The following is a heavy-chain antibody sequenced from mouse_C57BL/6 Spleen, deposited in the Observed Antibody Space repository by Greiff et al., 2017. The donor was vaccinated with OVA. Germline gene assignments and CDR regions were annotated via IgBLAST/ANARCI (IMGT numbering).Heavy chain of an antibody. J-gene: IGHJ4*01. CDR2: INPSNGGT. D-gene: IGHD1-1*01. V-gene: IGHV1-53*01. CDR3: ARSGANYYAMEY. Sequence: VQLQQSGTELVKPGASVKLSCKASGYTFTSYWMHWVKQRPGQGLEWIGNINPSNGGTNYNEKFKSKATLTVDKSSSTAYMQLSSLTSEDSAVYYCARSGANYYAMEYWGQGTSVTVSS. CDR1: GYTFTSYW.